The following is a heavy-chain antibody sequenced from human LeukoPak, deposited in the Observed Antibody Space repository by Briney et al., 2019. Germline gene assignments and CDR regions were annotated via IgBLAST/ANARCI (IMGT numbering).Heavy chain of an antibody. CDR1: GGTFSSYA. V-gene: IGHV1-69*04. D-gene: IGHD2-2*01. CDR2: IIPILGIA. Sequence: SVKVSCKASGGTFSSYAISWVRQAPGQGLEWMGRIIPILGIANYAQKFQGRVTITADKSTSTAYMELSSLRSEDTAVYYCVRGGVGQLLLNYWGEGTLVTVSS. CDR3: VRGGVGQLLLNY. J-gene: IGHJ4*02.